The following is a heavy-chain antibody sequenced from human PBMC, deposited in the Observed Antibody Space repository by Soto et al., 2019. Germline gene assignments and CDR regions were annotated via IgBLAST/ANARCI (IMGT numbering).Heavy chain of an antibody. D-gene: IGHD2-2*01. Sequence: QVQLVQSGAEVKKPGASVKVSCKASGYTFTSYAMHWVRQAPGQRLEWMGWINAGNGNTKYSQKFQGRVTITRDTSASTAYMELSSLRSEDTAVYYCARIRCSSTSCYSAYNWFDPWRQGTLVTVSS. CDR2: INAGNGNT. J-gene: IGHJ5*02. V-gene: IGHV1-3*01. CDR1: GYTFTSYA. CDR3: ARIRCSSTSCYSAYNWFDP.